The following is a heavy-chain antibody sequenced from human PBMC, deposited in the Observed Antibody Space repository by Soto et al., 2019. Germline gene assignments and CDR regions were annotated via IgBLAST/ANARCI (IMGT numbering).Heavy chain of an antibody. Sequence: SMSLSLTCALNGGSFFDYYWSWIPGSPGKGLEGMGEVNHSGSTDYNPSLKSRVTISVDTSKNQFSLRLSSVTAADTAVYYCARSGSGSYYDRFYYYGMDVWGQGATVT. V-gene: IGHV4-34*01. CDR1: GGSFFDYY. CDR2: VNHSGST. CDR3: ARSGSGSYYDRFYYYGMDV. J-gene: IGHJ6*02. D-gene: IGHD3-10*01.